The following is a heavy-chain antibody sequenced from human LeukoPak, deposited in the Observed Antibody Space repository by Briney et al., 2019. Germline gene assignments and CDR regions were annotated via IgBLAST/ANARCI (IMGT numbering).Heavy chain of an antibody. V-gene: IGHV3-13*04. CDR3: ATYKNQPHTLFFDF. CDR2: IGTAGDT. CDR1: GFTFSSYD. D-gene: IGHD1-14*01. Sequence: PGGSLRLSCAASGFTFSSYDMHWVRQATGRGLEWVSAIGTAGDTYYPGSVKGRFTTSRDNAKNSLSLQMNSLRSEDTAVYYCATYKNQPHTLFFDFWGQGALVTVSA. J-gene: IGHJ4*02.